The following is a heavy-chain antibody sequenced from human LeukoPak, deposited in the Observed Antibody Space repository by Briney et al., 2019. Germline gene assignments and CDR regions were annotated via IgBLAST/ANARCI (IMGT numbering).Heavy chain of an antibody. CDR2: ISGSGDKT. CDR3: GEGH. J-gene: IGHJ4*02. V-gene: IGHV3-23*01. Sequence: GGSLRLSCAASGFTFSNFAMIWVRQAPGKGLEWVSAISGSGDKTHYAGSVKGRFTISRDNSKSVLYMQLNNLRLEDTAVYYCGEGHWGRGTLVTVSS. CDR1: GFTFSNFA.